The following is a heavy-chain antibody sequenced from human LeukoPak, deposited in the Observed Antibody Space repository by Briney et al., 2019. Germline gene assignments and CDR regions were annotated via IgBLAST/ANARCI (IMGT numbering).Heavy chain of an antibody. D-gene: IGHD4-11*01. CDR2: INHSGST. CDR1: GGSFSGYY. CDR3: ARGSNYGY. J-gene: IGHJ4*02. Sequence: SETLSLTCAVYGGSFSGYYWSWIRQPSGKGLERIGEINHSGSTNYNPSLKSRVTTSVDTSKNQFSLKLSSVTAADTAVYYCARGSNYGYWGQGTLVTVSS. V-gene: IGHV4-34*01.